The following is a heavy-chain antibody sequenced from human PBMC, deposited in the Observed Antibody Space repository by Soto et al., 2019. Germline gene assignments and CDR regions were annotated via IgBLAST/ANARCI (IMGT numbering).Heavy chain of an antibody. D-gene: IGHD3-16*01. J-gene: IGHJ6*02. Sequence: QVQLVQSGAEVKKPGASVKVSCKASGYIFTSYGVSWVRQAPGQGLEWLGWINGYNGNTNYGQNFQGRVTMTTDTSTSTAYMALRSLRSDDTAVYYCARMGDVPYYYYGMDVWGQGTTVIVSS. CDR1: GYIFTSYG. CDR3: ARMGDVPYYYYGMDV. V-gene: IGHV1-18*01. CDR2: INGYNGNT.